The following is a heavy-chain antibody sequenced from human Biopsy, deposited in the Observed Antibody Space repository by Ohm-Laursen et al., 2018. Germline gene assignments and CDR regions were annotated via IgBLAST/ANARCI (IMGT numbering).Heavy chain of an antibody. CDR2: INPNSGGT. CDR1: GYTFIDYY. V-gene: IGHV1-2*02. J-gene: IGHJ4*02. CDR3: ARRTWDN. Sequence: GSVKVSCKASGYTFIDYYIHWVRQAPGQGLEWMGWINPNSGGTKYAQKFQGRVTMAGDTSINTVHMELRNLRSDDTAVYYCARRTWDNWGLGTLITVSS.